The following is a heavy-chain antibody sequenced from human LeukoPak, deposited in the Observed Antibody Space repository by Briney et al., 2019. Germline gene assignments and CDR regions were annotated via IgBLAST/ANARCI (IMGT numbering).Heavy chain of an antibody. V-gene: IGHV3-7*01. Sequence: GGSLRLSCAASGFILSSLWMSGVRQAPGKGREWGGNIKQGRREKYYVDSVKGRFTISRDNAKNSLYLQMNSLRAEDTAVYYCARDTVPTRYCSGGSCFLYGMDVWGQGTTVTVSS. CDR2: IKQGRREK. CDR3: ARDTVPTRYCSGGSCFLYGMDV. D-gene: IGHD2-15*01. J-gene: IGHJ6*02. CDR1: GFILSSLW.